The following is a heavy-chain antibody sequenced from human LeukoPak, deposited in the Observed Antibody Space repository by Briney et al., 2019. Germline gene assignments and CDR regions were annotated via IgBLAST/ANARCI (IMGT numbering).Heavy chain of an antibody. CDR2: ISWNSGNI. J-gene: IGHJ6*03. CDR1: GFTFDDYA. CDR3: AKDFRGHMDV. V-gene: IGHV3-9*01. Sequence: PGGSLRLSCAASGFTFDDYAMHWVRQVPGKGLEWVSGISWNSGNIGYADSVEGRFTISRDNAKNALYLQMNSLRAEDTALYYCAKDFRGHMDVWGKGTTVTVSS.